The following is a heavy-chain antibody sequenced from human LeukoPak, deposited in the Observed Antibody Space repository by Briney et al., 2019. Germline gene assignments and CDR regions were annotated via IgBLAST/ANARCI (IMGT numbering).Heavy chain of an antibody. J-gene: IGHJ5*02. CDR2: IIPIFGTA. V-gene: IGHV1-69*05. D-gene: IGHD3-3*01. CDR3: AISFGVWSGYHNNNWFDP. Sequence: GASVKVSCKASGGTFSSYAISWVRQAPGQGLEWMGGIIPIFGTANYAQKFQGRVTITTDESTSTAYMELSSLRSEDTAVYYCAISFGVWSGYHNNNWFDPWGQGTLVTVSS. CDR1: GGTFSSYA.